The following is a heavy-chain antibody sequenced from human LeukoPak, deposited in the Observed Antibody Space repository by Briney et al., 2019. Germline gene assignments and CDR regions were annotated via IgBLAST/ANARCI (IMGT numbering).Heavy chain of an antibody. Sequence: GGSLRLSCAATGFTFGSYAMSWVRQAPGKGLVWVSRISSDGRSTYYADSVKGRFTISRDNAKNTVYLQMNSLRAEDTAVYYCGGGGYLLDYWGQGTLVTVSS. CDR1: GFTFGSYA. D-gene: IGHD1-26*01. V-gene: IGHV3-74*01. CDR3: GGGGYLLDY. CDR2: ISSDGRST. J-gene: IGHJ4*02.